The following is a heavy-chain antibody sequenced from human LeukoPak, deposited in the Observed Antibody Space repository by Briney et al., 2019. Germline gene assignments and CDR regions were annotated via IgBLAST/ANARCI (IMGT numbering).Heavy chain of an antibody. CDR1: GFTFSLYG. CDR3: AKDRIVLVTATFDY. J-gene: IGHJ4*02. Sequence: GGSLRLSCAASGFTFSLYGIHWVRQAPGKGLEWVAFIQNDGSNKYYADSVKGRFAISRDNSKNTLYLQMNSLRPDDTAMYYCAKDRIVLVTATFDYWGQGTLVTVSS. CDR2: IQNDGSNK. V-gene: IGHV3-30*02. D-gene: IGHD2-21*02.